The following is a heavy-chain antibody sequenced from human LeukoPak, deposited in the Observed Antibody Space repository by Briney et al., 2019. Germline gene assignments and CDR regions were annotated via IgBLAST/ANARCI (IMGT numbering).Heavy chain of an antibody. Sequence: GGSLRLSCAASGFTFSNYAMHWVRQAPGKGLEWVAVISYDGSNKYYADSVKGRFTISRDNSKNTLYLQMNSLRAEDTAVYYCARAPSSGWRFDYWGQGTLVTVSS. V-gene: IGHV3-30-3*01. J-gene: IGHJ4*02. CDR3: ARAPSSGWRFDY. CDR2: ISYDGSNK. D-gene: IGHD6-19*01. CDR1: GFTFSNYA.